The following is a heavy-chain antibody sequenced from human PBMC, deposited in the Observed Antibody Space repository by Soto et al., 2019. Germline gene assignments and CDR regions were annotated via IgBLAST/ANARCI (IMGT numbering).Heavy chain of an antibody. D-gene: IGHD1-1*01. Sequence: QVHLVQSGAEVKKPGASVKVSCKGSGYAFTTYGITWVRQAPGQGLEWMGWISAHNGNTNYAQKLQGIVTVTRDTSTSTAYMALRSLRSDDTAVYYCARGRYGDYWGQGALVTVSS. CDR2: ISAHNGNT. CDR1: GYAFTTYG. J-gene: IGHJ4*02. V-gene: IGHV1-18*01. CDR3: ARGRYGDY.